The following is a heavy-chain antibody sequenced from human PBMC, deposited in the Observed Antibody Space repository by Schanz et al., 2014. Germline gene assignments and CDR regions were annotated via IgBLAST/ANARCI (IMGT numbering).Heavy chain of an antibody. D-gene: IGHD3-10*01. CDR1: GYTFTSYS. Sequence: QVQLVQSGAEVKKPGASVKVSCKASGYTFTSYSMHWVRQAPGQGLEWMGWINPNSGTTNYAQKFQGRVTMPRDTSISTAYMELSRLRSDDTAVYYCARQRGYMVRGIKGDWFDPWGQGTLVIVSS. V-gene: IGHV1-2*02. CDR2: INPNSGTT. CDR3: ARQRGYMVRGIKGDWFDP. J-gene: IGHJ5*02.